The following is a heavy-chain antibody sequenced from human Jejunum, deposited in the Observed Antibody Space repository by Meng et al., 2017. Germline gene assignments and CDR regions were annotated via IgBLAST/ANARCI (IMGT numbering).Heavy chain of an antibody. V-gene: IGHV3-21*01. CDR1: GFMFSSYP. Sequence: GESLKISCAASGFMFSSYPFHWVRQAPGKGLQWVSSITGASRFIYYADSVKGRFTISRDNAKDSLYLQMNSLTVEDTAVYYCARERGRTNDFWCGASSAFDVWGQGTLVTVSS. J-gene: IGHJ3*01. CDR2: ITGASRFI. D-gene: IGHD3-3*01. CDR3: ARERGRTNDFWCGASSAFDV.